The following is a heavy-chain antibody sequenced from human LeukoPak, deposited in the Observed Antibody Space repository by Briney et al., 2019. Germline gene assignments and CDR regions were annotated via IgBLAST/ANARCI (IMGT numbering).Heavy chain of an antibody. D-gene: IGHD3-10*01. V-gene: IGHV4-38-2*02. CDR2: IYHSGST. J-gene: IGHJ1*01. Sequence: SETLSLTCAVSGCSISSDYYWGWIRQPPGKGLEWIGSIYHSGSTYHNPSLKSRVTISVDTSKNQFSLKLSSVTAADTAVYFCARDRIGAHGPGYFQYWGQGTLVTVSS. CDR1: GCSISSDYY. CDR3: ARDRIGAHGPGYFQY.